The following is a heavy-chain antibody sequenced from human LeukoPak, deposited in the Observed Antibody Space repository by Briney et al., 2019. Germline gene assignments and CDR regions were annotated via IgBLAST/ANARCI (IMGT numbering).Heavy chain of an antibody. D-gene: IGHD1-14*01. CDR2: ISSSGLTT. V-gene: IGHV3-11*01. CDR1: GFTFNDYY. CDR3: ARDTNNGLDV. J-gene: IGHJ6*02. Sequence: SGGSLRLSWAASGFTFNDYYINWIRQAPGKGLEWVSYISSSGLTTVYADSVKGRFTITRDNAHNFMSLQMNGLRPEDTAVYYCARDTNNGLDVWGRGTTVTVSS.